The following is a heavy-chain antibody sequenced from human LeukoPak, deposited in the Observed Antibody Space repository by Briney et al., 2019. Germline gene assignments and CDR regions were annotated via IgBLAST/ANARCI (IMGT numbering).Heavy chain of an antibody. D-gene: IGHD2-2*01. J-gene: IGHJ4*02. V-gene: IGHV1-2*02. CDR2: INPKSGGR. CDR1: GYTFTDYY. CDR3: ATGERLVPAAMWFDY. Sequence: ASVKVSCKASGYTFTDYYMHWVRQAPGQGLEWMGWINPKSGGRSYAQRFQGRVTMTRDTSISTAYMELSRLRSDDTTVYYCATGERLVPAAMWFDYWGQGTLVTVSS.